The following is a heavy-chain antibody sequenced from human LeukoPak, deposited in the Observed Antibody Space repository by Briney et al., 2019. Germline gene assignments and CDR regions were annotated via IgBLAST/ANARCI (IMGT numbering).Heavy chain of an antibody. V-gene: IGHV1-69*04. D-gene: IGHD5-12*01. CDR2: IIPILGIA. CDR1: GGTFSSYA. J-gene: IGHJ4*02. CDR3: ARVGLYKGYSGYSDY. Sequence: ASVKVSCKGSGGTFSSYAISWVRQAPGQGLEWMGRIIPILGIANCAQKFQGRVTITADKSTSTAYMELSSLRSEDTAVYYCARVGLYKGYSGYSDYWGQGTLVTVSS.